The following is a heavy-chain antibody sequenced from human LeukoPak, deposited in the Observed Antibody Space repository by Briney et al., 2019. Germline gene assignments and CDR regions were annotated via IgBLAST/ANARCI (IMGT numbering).Heavy chain of an antibody. Sequence: GGSLRLSCEASGFTVSSTHMVWVRQAPGKGLEWVSVTYTGGNSYYAGSVQGRFVISRDISKNTLYLQMNNLRAEDSALYYCARGGRGSAAVVAPRSFDIWGQGTMVTVSS. J-gene: IGHJ3*02. CDR3: ARGGRGSAAVVAPRSFDI. V-gene: IGHV3-53*01. CDR2: TYTGGNS. D-gene: IGHD3-22*01. CDR1: GFTVSSTH.